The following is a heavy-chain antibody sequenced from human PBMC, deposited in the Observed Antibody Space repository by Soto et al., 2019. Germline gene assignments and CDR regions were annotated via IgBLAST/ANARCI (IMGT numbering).Heavy chain of an antibody. CDR2: ISGTGRTK. CDR1: GITFSNFP. CDR3: ARDTDGLHY. V-gene: IGHV3-23*01. Sequence: GGSLRLSCAASGITFSNFPMSWVRQPPGKGLEWVSAISGTGRTKYYADSVKGRFTISRDDSKNTLYLQMNSLRADDTAVYYCARDTDGLHYWGQGTLVTSPQ. J-gene: IGHJ4*02.